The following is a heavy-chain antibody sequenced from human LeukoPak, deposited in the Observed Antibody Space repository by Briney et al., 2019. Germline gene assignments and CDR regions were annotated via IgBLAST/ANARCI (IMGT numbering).Heavy chain of an antibody. D-gene: IGHD3-10*01. J-gene: IGHJ3*02. CDR1: GGSISSYY. CDR3: ARENAMFRGAFDAFDI. Sequence: SESLSLTCTVSGGSISSYYWSWIRPPPGKGVEWIGYIYYSGSTNYNHSLKSRVTVSVDTSNNPFSLKLSSVTAADTAVYYCARENAMFRGAFDAFDIWGRGTMVTVSS. V-gene: IGHV4-59*01. CDR2: IYYSGST.